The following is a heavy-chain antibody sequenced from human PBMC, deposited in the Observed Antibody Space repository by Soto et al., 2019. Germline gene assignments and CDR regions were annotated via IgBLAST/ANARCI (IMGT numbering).Heavy chain of an antibody. CDR2: IGLAGET. CDR3: VREWVDTYGIHPHLGLDV. V-gene: IGHV3-13*01. D-gene: IGHD5-18*01. CDR1: GFTFSIYD. J-gene: IGHJ6*02. Sequence: EVQLVESGGGVVQPGGSLRLSCVASGFTFSIYDMHWVRQATGKGLELVSAIGLAGETYYSGSVKVRFTISRENAKNSLYLQMTSLRVEDTAIYYCVREWVDTYGIHPHLGLDVWGQGTKVTVSS.